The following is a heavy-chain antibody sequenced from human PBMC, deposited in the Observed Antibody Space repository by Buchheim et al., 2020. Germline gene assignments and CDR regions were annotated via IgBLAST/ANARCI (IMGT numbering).Heavy chain of an antibody. J-gene: IGHJ4*02. D-gene: IGHD4-17*01. CDR3: AKNSDYGDYGFDY. CDR2: ISSSGSTI. CDR1: GFTFSSYG. Sequence: VQLVESGGGVVQPGRSLRLSCAASGFTFSSYGMHWVRQAPGKGLEWVSYISSSGSTIYYADSVKCRFTISRDNAKNSLYLQMNSLRAEDTAVYYCAKNSDYGDYGFDYWGQGTL. V-gene: IGHV3-48*04.